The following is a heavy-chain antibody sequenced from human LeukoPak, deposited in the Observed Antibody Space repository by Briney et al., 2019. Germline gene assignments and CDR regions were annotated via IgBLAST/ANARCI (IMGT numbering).Heavy chain of an antibody. CDR2: INHSGST. CDR1: GGSFSGYY. D-gene: IGHD1-7*01. J-gene: IGHJ5*02. Sequence: SETLSLTCAVYGGSFSGYYWSWIRQPPGKGLEWIGEINHSGSTNYNPSLKSRVTISVDTSKNQFSLKLSSVTAADTAVYYCARVGLYNWNYLRPTAPNWFDPWGQGTLVTVSS. V-gene: IGHV4-34*01. CDR3: ARVGLYNWNYLRPTAPNWFDP.